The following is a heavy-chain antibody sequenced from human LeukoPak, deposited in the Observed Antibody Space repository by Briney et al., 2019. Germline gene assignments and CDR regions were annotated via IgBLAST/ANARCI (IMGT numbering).Heavy chain of an antibody. CDR1: GFTFSSYW. CDR3: ARDLSAYYGSGSYYNHFGY. V-gene: IGHV3-74*01. Sequence: GGSLRLSCAASGFTFSSYWMHWVRQAPGKGLVWVSRFNSDGSSTSYADSVKGRFTISRDNAKNTLYLQMNSLRAEDTAVYYCARDLSAYYGSGSYYNHFGYWGQGTLVTVSS. J-gene: IGHJ4*02. CDR2: FNSDGSST. D-gene: IGHD3-10*01.